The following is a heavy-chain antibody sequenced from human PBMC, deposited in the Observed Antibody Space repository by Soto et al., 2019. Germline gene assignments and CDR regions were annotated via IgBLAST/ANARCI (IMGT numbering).Heavy chain of an antibody. J-gene: IGHJ4*02. CDR2: ISWNSGSI. CDR3: AKPGWFGEHYFDY. D-gene: IGHD3-10*01. V-gene: IGHV3-9*01. Sequence: GGSLRLSCAASGFTFDDYAMHWVRQAPGKGLEWVSGISWNSGSIGYADSVKGRFTISRDNAKNSLYLQMNSLRAEDTALYYCAKPGWFGEHYFDYWGQGTLVTVSS. CDR1: GFTFDDYA.